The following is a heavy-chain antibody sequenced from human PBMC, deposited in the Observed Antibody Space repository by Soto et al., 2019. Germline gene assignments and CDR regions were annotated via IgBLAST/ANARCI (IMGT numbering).Heavy chain of an antibody. CDR1: GYGFTTYG. CDR2: ISAHNGNT. Sequence: HLVQSGAEVKKPGASVKVSCKGSGYGFTTYGITWVRQAPEQGLEWMAWISAHNGNTNYAQKLQGRVTVTRDTSTSTAYMELRSLRSDDTAVYYCARGRYGDYWGQGALVTVSS. D-gene: IGHD1-1*01. J-gene: IGHJ4*02. CDR3: ARGRYGDY. V-gene: IGHV1-18*01.